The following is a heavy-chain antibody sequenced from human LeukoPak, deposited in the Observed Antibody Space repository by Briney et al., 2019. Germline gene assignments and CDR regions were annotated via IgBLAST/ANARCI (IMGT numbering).Heavy chain of an antibody. V-gene: IGHV1-46*01. J-gene: IGHJ3*02. D-gene: IGHD3-10*01. Sequence: ASVKVSCKASGYTFTSYYMHWVRQAPGQGLEWMGIISPSGGSTSYAQKFQGRVTMTRDTSTSTVYMELSSLRSEDTAVYYCARVPYRPWFGESDAFDIWGQGTMVTVSS. CDR3: ARVPYRPWFGESDAFDI. CDR1: GYTFTSYY. CDR2: ISPSGGST.